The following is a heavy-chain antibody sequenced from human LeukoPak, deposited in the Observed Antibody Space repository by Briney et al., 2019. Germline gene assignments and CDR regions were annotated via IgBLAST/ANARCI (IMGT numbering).Heavy chain of an antibody. V-gene: IGHV3-30-3*01. D-gene: IGHD6-13*01. J-gene: IGHJ4*02. CDR3: ATQRIAAGDY. Sequence: PGRSLRLSCAASGFTFSSYAMHWVRQAPGKGLEWVAVISYDGSNKYYADSVKGRFTISRDNSKNTLYLQMNSLRAEDTAVYYCATQRIAAGDYWGQGALVTVSS. CDR2: ISYDGSNK. CDR1: GFTFSSYA.